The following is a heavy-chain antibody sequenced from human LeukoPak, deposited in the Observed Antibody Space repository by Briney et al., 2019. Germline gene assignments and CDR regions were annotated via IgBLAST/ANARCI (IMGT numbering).Heavy chain of an antibody. J-gene: IGHJ3*01. D-gene: IGHD6-6*01. CDR3: AREYSSSSGRRAFDF. CDR1: GGSISSYY. CDR2: IYYSGST. Sequence: SSETLSLTCTVSGGSISSYYWNWIRQPPGKGLEWIGYIYYSGSTNYNPSLKSRVTTLVDTSKNQFSLRLSSVTAADTAVYYSAREYSSSSGRRAFDFWGQGTMVTVSS. V-gene: IGHV4-59*08.